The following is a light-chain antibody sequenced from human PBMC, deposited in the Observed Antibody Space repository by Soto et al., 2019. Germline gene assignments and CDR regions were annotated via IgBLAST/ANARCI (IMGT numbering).Light chain of an antibody. V-gene: IGLV2-14*01. CDR1: SSDVGGYNY. CDR3: SSYTSSSTLDV. J-gene: IGLJ2*01. CDR2: DVS. Sequence: QSVLTQPASVSGSPGQSITISCTGTSSDVGGYNYVSWYQQHPGKAPKLMIYDVSNRPSGVSNRFSGSKSGNTASLTISGLQAEDEADYYCSSYTSSSTLDVFGGGTKLT.